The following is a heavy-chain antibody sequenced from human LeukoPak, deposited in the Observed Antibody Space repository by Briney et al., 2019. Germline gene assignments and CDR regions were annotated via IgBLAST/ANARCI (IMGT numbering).Heavy chain of an antibody. D-gene: IGHD6-13*01. Sequence: ASVKVSCKASGYTFTGYYLHWVRQAPGKGLEWMGGFDPEDGETIYAQKFQGRVTMTEDTSTDTAYMELSSLRSEDTAVYYCATDRIAAAALYAFDIWGQGTMVTVSS. CDR3: ATDRIAAAALYAFDI. V-gene: IGHV1-24*01. CDR2: FDPEDGET. J-gene: IGHJ3*02. CDR1: GYTFTGYY.